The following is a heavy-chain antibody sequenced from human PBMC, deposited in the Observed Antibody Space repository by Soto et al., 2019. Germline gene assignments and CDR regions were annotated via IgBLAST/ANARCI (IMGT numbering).Heavy chain of an antibody. CDR3: ARDLAGVDYYYYVDV. CDR2: IYSGGST. V-gene: IGHV3-66*01. Sequence: VQLVESGGGLVQPGGSLRLSCAASGFTVSSNYMSWVRQAPGKGLEWVSVIYSGGSTYYADSVKGRFTISRDNSKNTLYLQMNSLRAEDTAVYYCARDLAGVDYYYYVDVWGKGTTVTVSS. CDR1: GFTVSSNY. J-gene: IGHJ6*03.